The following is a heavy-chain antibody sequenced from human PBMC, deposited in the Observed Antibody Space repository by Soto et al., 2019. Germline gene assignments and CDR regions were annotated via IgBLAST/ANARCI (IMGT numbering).Heavy chain of an antibody. D-gene: IGHD6-19*01. CDR2: INHSGST. V-gene: IGHV4-34*01. J-gene: IGHJ6*02. Sequence: SETLSLTCAVYGGSFSGYYWSWIRQPPGKGLEWIGEINHSGSTNYNPSLKSRATISVDTSKNQFSLKLSSVTAADTAVYYCARGRRKAGTYYYYGMDVWGQGTTVTVSS. CDR1: GGSFSGYY. CDR3: ARGRRKAGTYYYYGMDV.